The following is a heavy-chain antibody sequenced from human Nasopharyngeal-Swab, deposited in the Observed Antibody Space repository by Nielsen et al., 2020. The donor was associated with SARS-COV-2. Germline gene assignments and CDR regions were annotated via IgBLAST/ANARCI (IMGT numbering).Heavy chain of an antibody. Sequence: GGSLTLSCAASGFTFSNAWMSWVRQAPGKGLEWVGRIKSKTDGGTTDYAAPVKGRFTISRDDSKNTLYLQMNSLKTEDTAVYYCTTDLQGLLWFENYGMDVWGQGTTVTVSS. J-gene: IGHJ6*02. V-gene: IGHV3-15*01. CDR2: IKSKTDGGTT. CDR3: TTDLQGLLWFENYGMDV. D-gene: IGHD3-10*01. CDR1: GFTFSNAW.